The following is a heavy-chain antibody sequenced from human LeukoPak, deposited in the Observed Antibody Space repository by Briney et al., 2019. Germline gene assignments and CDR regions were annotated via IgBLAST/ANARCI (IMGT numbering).Heavy chain of an antibody. D-gene: IGHD3-22*01. Sequence: GSSVKVSCKASGGTFSSYAISWVRQAPGQGLEWMGRIIPIFGTANYAQKFQGRVTITTDEPTSTAYMELSSLRSEDTAAYYCASHYYDSSGYGDLDYWGQGTLVTVSS. V-gene: IGHV1-69*05. CDR3: ASHYYDSSGYGDLDY. CDR1: GGTFSSYA. J-gene: IGHJ4*02. CDR2: IIPIFGTA.